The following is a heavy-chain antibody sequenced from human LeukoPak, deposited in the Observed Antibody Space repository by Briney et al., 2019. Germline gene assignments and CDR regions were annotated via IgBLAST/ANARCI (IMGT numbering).Heavy chain of an antibody. D-gene: IGHD6-13*01. CDR2: ISYDGSNK. V-gene: IGHV3-30*04. J-gene: IGHJ4*02. Sequence: GGSLRLSCAASGFTFSSYAMHWVRQAPGKGLEWVAVISYDGSNKYYADSVKGRFTISRDNSKNTLYLQMNSLRAEDTAVYYCARDDSSSWFSFGYWGRGTLVTVSS. CDR1: GFTFSSYA. CDR3: ARDDSSSWFSFGY.